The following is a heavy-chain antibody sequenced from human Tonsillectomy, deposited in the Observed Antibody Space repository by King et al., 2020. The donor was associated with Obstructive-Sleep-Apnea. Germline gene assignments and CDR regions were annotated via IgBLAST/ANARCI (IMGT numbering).Heavy chain of an antibody. CDR2: IYSGGST. CDR3: AREQYEQWLGYNWFDP. Sequence: VQLVESGGGLVQPGGSLRLSCAASWFTVSSNYMSWVRQAPGKGLEWVSVIYSGGSTYYADSVKGPFTISRQNSKNTLYLQMNSLRAEDTAVYYCAREQYEQWLGYNWFDPWGQGTLVTVSS. V-gene: IGHV3-53*04. CDR1: WFTVSSNY. J-gene: IGHJ5*02. D-gene: IGHD6-19*01.